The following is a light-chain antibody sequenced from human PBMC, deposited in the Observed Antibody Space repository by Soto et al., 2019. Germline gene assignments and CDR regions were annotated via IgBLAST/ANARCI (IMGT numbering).Light chain of an antibody. CDR2: SNN. Sequence: QLVLTQPPSASGTPGQRVTISCSGSNSNIGSNTVNWYQQLPGTAPKLLIYSNNQRPSGVPDRFSGSKSGTSASLAISGLQSEDEADYYCAPWDDSLNGPVFGGGTQLTVL. J-gene: IGLJ2*01. V-gene: IGLV1-44*01. CDR1: NSNIGSNT. CDR3: APWDDSLNGPV.